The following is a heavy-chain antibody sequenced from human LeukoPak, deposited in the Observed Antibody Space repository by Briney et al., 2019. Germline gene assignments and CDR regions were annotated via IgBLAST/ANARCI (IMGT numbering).Heavy chain of an antibody. CDR1: GYSFTSND. J-gene: IGHJ5*02. V-gene: IGHV1-8*01. Sequence: ASVKVSCKASGYSFTSNDINWVRQAAGQGLEWMGWMNPNSGNTGYAQNFQGRVTMTRNTPISTAYMELSSLRSEDTAAYYCARGITGYSSGWRFDPWGQGTLVTVSS. CDR3: ARGITGYSSGWRFDP. CDR2: MNPNSGNT. D-gene: IGHD6-19*01.